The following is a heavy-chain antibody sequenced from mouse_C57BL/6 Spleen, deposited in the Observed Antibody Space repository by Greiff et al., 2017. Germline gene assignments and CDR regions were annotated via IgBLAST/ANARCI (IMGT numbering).Heavy chain of an antibody. CDR3: VLYSGSSHFDD. Sequence: VQLQQSGAELVKPGASVKLSCTASGFNINDYYMHWVKQRTEQGLEWIGRIDPEDGETKYAPKFQGKATITADTSSNTAYLQLSSLTSEDAAVSYCVLYSGSSHFDDWGHGTTLTGSS. CDR2: IDPEDGET. D-gene: IGHD1-1*01. J-gene: IGHJ2*01. CDR1: GFNINDYY. V-gene: IGHV14-2*01.